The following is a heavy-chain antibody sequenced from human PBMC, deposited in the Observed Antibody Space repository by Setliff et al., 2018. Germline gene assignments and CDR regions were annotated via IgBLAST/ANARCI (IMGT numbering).Heavy chain of an antibody. D-gene: IGHD2-21*01. Sequence: PSETLSLTCAVSGYSISSGYYWGWIRQPPGKGLEWIGSIYHSGSTYYNPSLKSRVTISVDTSKNQFSLKLCSVTAADTAVYYCARVALVVVIRNAFDIWGQGTMVTVSS. CDR3: ARVALVVVIRNAFDI. J-gene: IGHJ3*02. CDR1: GYSISSGYY. CDR2: IYHSGST. V-gene: IGHV4-38-2*01.